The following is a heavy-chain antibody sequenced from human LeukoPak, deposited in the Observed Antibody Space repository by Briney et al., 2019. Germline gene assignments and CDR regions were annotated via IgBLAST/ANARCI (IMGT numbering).Heavy chain of an antibody. CDR3: AREAYYYDSIVDY. V-gene: IGHV3-53*01. D-gene: IGHD3-22*01. Sequence: PGGSLRLSCAASGFTVSSNYMSWVRQAPGKGLEWVSVIYSGGSTYYADSVKGRFTISRDNSKNTLYLQMNSLRAEDTAVYYCAREAYYYDSIVDYWGQGTLVTVSS. CDR2: IYSGGST. CDR1: GFTVSSNY. J-gene: IGHJ4*02.